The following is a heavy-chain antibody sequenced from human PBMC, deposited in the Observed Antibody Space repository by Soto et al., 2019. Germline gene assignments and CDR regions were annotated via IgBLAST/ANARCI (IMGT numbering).Heavy chain of an antibody. Sequence: SETLSLTCTVSGGSISSYYWSWIRQPPGKGLEWIGYIYYSGSTNYNPSLKSRVTISVDTSKNQFSLKLSSVTAADTAVYYCARATGIAVAGTNYYYYYGMDVWGQGTTVTVSS. D-gene: IGHD6-19*01. CDR2: IYYSGST. V-gene: IGHV4-59*01. CDR3: ARATGIAVAGTNYYYYYGMDV. CDR1: GGSISSYY. J-gene: IGHJ6*02.